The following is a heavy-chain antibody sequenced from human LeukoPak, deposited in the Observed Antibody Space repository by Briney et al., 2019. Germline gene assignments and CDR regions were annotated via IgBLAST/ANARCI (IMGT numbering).Heavy chain of an antibody. Sequence: GGSLRLSCAASGFSFRSFEMNWVRQAPGKGLEWISYISSSGSSINYADSVKGRFTISRDNAKNSLYLQMHSLTVEDTAVYYCAKVYVYFFDKWGQGTPVTVSS. V-gene: IGHV3-48*03. J-gene: IGHJ4*02. CDR1: GFSFRSFE. CDR2: ISSSGSSI. D-gene: IGHD2-8*01. CDR3: AKVYVYFFDK.